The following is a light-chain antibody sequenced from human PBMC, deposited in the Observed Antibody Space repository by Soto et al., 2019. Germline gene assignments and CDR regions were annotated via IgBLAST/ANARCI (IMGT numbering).Light chain of an antibody. CDR2: AAS. Sequence: DIQMTQSPSSVSASVGGRVAITGRASQDVSTWLAWYQQKPGRVPEVLIYAASTLQSGVPSRFSGSGSGTEFTLTISSLQPEDFATYYCQQSTSFPFTFGPGTKVDI. CDR1: QDVSTW. J-gene: IGKJ3*01. V-gene: IGKV1-12*01. CDR3: QQSTSFPFT.